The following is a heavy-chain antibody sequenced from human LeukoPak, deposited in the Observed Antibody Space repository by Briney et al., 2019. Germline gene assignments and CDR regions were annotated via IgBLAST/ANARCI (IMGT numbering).Heavy chain of an antibody. Sequence: GGSLRLSCAASGFTFSRYNIHWVRQAPGKGLEWVAVISYDGRNEYYADSVKGRFTISRDTSKNTLYLQMNSLRAEDTAVYCCARGETTGWYDYWGQGTLVTVSS. CDR1: GFTFSRYN. V-gene: IGHV3-30*04. CDR2: ISYDGRNE. D-gene: IGHD6-19*01. J-gene: IGHJ4*02. CDR3: ARGETTGWYDY.